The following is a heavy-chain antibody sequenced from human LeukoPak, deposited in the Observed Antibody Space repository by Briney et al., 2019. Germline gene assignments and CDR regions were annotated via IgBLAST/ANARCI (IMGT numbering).Heavy chain of an antibody. D-gene: IGHD2-15*01. CDR1: GYTFTGYY. Sequence: ASVKVSCKASGYTFTGYYMHWVRQAPGQGLEWMGIINPSGGSTSYAQKFQGRVTMTGDMSTSTVYMELSSLRSEDTAVYYCARVFGGGDCYDYWGQGTLVTVSS. CDR2: INPSGGST. V-gene: IGHV1-46*01. CDR3: ARVFGGGDCYDY. J-gene: IGHJ4*02.